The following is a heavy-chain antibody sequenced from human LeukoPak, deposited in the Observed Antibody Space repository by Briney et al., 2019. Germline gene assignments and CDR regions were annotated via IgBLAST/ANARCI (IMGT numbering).Heavy chain of an antibody. Sequence: GGSLRLSCAASGFTFSSYAMSWVRQAPGKGLEWVSVIYSGGSTYYADSVKGRFTISRDNSKNTLYLQMNSLRAEDTAVYYCAIPTKYCSSTSCYNDYYYGMDVWGQGTTVTVSS. CDR2: IYSGGST. D-gene: IGHD2-2*02. V-gene: IGHV3-53*01. J-gene: IGHJ6*02. CDR1: GFTFSSYA. CDR3: AIPTKYCSSTSCYNDYYYGMDV.